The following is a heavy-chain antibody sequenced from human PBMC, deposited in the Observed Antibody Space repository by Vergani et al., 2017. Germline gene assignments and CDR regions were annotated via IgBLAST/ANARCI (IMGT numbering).Heavy chain of an antibody. J-gene: IGHJ1*01. CDR3: ARVKETTLVTPEGYFQH. D-gene: IGHD4-23*01. CDR2: IIPNSGGT. Sequence: QVQLVQSGAEVKKPGSSVKVSCKASGGTFSSYAISWVRQAPGQGLEWMGGIIPNSGGTNYAQKFQCRVTMTRDTSISTAYMELSRLRSDDTAVYYCARVKETTLVTPEGYFQHWGQGTLVTVSS. CDR1: GGTFSSYA. V-gene: IGHV1-2*02.